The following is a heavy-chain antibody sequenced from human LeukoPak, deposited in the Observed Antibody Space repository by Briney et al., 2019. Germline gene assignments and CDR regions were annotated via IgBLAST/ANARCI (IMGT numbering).Heavy chain of an antibody. D-gene: IGHD5-12*01. CDR2: IYYSGST. J-gene: IGHJ4*02. CDR1: GGSISSSSYY. CDR3: ARHSGYSGYDFDY. V-gene: IGHV4-39*01. Sequence: SETLSLTCTVSGGSISSSSYYWGWIRQPPGKGLEWIGSIYYSGSTYYNPSLKSRVTISVDTSKNQFSLKLSSVSAADTAVYYCARHSGYSGYDFDYWGQGTLVTVSS.